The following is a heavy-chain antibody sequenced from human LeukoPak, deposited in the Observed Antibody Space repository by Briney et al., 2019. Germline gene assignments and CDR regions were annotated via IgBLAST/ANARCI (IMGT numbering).Heavy chain of an antibody. CDR2: ISGSGAST. D-gene: IGHD1-26*01. CDR3: AKDQSRVGASDPFDS. Sequence: LAGGSLRLSCAASGFTFTNCAMTWVRQAPGKGLEWVSSISGSGASTYYADSVRGRFTISRDNSKNTVYLQMNGLSVEDTALYYCAKDQSRVGASDPFDSWGQGIQVTVSS. V-gene: IGHV3-23*01. CDR1: GFTFTNCA. J-gene: IGHJ5*01.